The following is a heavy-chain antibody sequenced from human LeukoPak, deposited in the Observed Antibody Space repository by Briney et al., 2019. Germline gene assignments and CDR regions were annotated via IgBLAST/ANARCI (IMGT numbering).Heavy chain of an antibody. V-gene: IGHV3-53*01. J-gene: IGHJ2*01. Sequence: GGSLTLSCAASGFSVSTKYMNWVRQAPGKGLEWVSILYSGSDTYYADSVEGRFIISRDSSKNTLFLQMNDLRVEDAAVYYCARVGDHFHWYLDLWGRGTLVTISS. CDR1: GFSVSTKY. CDR2: LYSGSDT. D-gene: IGHD3-3*02. CDR3: ARVGDHFHWYLDL.